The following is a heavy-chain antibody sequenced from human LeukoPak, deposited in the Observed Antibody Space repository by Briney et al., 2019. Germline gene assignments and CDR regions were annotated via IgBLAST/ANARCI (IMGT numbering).Heavy chain of an antibody. J-gene: IGHJ4*02. CDR1: GSIVADNY. Sequence: GGSLRLSCAASGSIVADNYLNWVRQAPGKGLEWVSIVYSGGGTNYADSVKGRFTISRDNSKNTLYLQMNSLRAEDTAVYYCARSTSYHFDFWGQGTLVTVSS. CDR3: ARSTSYHFDF. D-gene: IGHD2-2*01. CDR2: VYSGGGT. V-gene: IGHV3-53*01.